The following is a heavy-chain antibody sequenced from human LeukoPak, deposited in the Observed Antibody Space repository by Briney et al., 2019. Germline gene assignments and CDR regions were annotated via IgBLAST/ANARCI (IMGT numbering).Heavy chain of an antibody. Sequence: ASVKVSCKASGYTFTSYSISWVRQAPGQGLEWMGWISAYNGNTNYAQKLQGRVTMTTDTSTSTAYMELRSLRSDDTAVYYCARIPYCTNGVCYNYYYYMDVWGRGTTVTVSS. CDR3: ARIPYCTNGVCYNYYYYMDV. CDR2: ISAYNGNT. CDR1: GYTFTSYS. J-gene: IGHJ6*03. D-gene: IGHD2-8*01. V-gene: IGHV1-18*01.